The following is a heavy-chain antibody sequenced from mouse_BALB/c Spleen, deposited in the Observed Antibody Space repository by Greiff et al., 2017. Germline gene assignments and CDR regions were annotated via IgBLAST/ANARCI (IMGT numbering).Heavy chain of an antibody. J-gene: IGHJ4*01. Sequence: VQLQQSGGGLVQPGGSLKLSCAASGFTFSSYGMSWVRQTPDKRLELVATINSNGGSTYYPDSVKGRFTISRDNAKNTLYLQMSSLKSEDTAMYYCARVRWLLPYAMDYWGQGTSVTVSS. D-gene: IGHD2-3*01. CDR1: GFTFSSYG. V-gene: IGHV5-6-3*01. CDR2: INSNGGST. CDR3: ARVRWLLPYAMDY.